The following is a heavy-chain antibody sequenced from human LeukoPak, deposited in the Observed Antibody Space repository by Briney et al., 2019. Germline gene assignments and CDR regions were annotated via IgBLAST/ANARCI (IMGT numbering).Heavy chain of an antibody. CDR3: ARVGVGSWYYFDY. J-gene: IGHJ4*02. V-gene: IGHV3-11*05. Sequence: GGSLRLSCAASGFTFSDSYMSWIRQTPGKGLEWLSYISSSSSDTNYADSVKGRFTISRDNAKNSLYLQMNSLRAEDTAVYYCARVGVGSWYYFDYWGQGTLVTVSS. CDR1: GFTFSDSY. D-gene: IGHD6-13*01. CDR2: ISSSSSDT.